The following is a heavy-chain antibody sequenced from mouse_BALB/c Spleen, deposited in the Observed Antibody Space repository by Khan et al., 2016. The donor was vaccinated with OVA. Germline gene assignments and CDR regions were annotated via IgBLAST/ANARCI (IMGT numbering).Heavy chain of an antibody. CDR3: AREGYDGYYSAWFAY. CDR2: IYPGEANT. Sequence: VQLKQSGAELVRPGSSVKISCKASGHAFSNYWMNWVKQRPGQGLEWIGQIYPGEANTNYNGKFKGKVTLTVDKSSSTAYMQLRSLTSEDSAVYFCAREGYDGYYSAWFAYWGQGTLVTVSA. CDR1: GHAFSNYW. J-gene: IGHJ3*01. V-gene: IGHV1-80*01. D-gene: IGHD2-3*01.